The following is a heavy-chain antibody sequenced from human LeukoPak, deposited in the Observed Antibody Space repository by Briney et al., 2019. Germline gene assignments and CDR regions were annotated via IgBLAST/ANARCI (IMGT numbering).Heavy chain of an antibody. Sequence: SETLSLTCTVSGGSISSYYWSWIRQPPGKGLEWIGYIYYSGSTNYNPSLESRVTISVDTSKNQFSLKLSSVTAADTAVYYCARLVGYCSSTSCQFDPWGQGTLVTVSS. CDR1: GGSISSYY. CDR3: ARLVGYCSSTSCQFDP. J-gene: IGHJ5*02. D-gene: IGHD2-2*01. V-gene: IGHV4-59*08. CDR2: IYYSGST.